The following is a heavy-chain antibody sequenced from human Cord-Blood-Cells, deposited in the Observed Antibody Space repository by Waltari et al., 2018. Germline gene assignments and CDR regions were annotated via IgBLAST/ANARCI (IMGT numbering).Heavy chain of an antibody. V-gene: IGHV1-2*02. J-gene: IGHJ4*02. D-gene: IGHD5-12*01. Sequence: QVQLVQSGAEVKKPGASVKVSCKASGYTFTGYYMHWVRQAPGQGREWMGWINPNSGGTNYAQKFQGRVTMTRDTSISTAYMELSRLRSDDTAVYYCARAAGYSGYDYYFDYWGQGTLVTVSS. CDR2: INPNSGGT. CDR1: GYTFTGYY. CDR3: ARAAGYSGYDYYFDY.